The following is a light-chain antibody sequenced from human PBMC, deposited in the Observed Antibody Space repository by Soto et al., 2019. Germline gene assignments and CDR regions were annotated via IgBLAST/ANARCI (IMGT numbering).Light chain of an antibody. J-gene: IGKJ3*01. V-gene: IGKV3-15*01. CDR3: QEYNDWPFT. CDR2: GVS. CDR1: QSVSEN. Sequence: EIVMTQSPGTRSVSPGERATLSCRASQSVSENLAWYQQKPGQAPRLVNYGVSTRANGIPARYSGSESGTEFTLPSSGQQSEDFAVCYWQEYNDWPFTFGPGTKVDIK.